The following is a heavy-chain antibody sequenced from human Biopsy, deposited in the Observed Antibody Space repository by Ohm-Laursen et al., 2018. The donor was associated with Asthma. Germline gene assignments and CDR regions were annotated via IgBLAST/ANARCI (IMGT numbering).Heavy chain of an antibody. CDR1: GFAVSRDY. V-gene: IGHV3-53*01. CDR3: ARGDSSNWSHYYFDY. D-gene: IGHD3-22*01. Sequence: SLRLSCAAPGFAVSRDYMFWVRQAPGKGLEWVSVIYSGGTSHTADSVRGRFIISRDYSKNTLYLQMHSLRAEDTAVYYCARGDSSNWSHYYFDYWGQGTLVTVSS. J-gene: IGHJ4*02. CDR2: IYSGGTS.